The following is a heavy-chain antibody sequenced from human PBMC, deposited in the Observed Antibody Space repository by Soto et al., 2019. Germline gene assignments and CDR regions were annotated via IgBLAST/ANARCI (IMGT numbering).Heavy chain of an antibody. CDR2: IKQDGSEK. CDR3: ASISHYSGYDDYFDY. D-gene: IGHD5-12*01. CDR1: GFTFSSYW. Sequence: GGSLRLSCAASGFTFSSYWMSWVRQAPGKGLEWVANIKQDGSEKYYVDSVKGRFTISRDKAKNSLYLQMNSLRAEDTAVYYCASISHYSGYDDYFDYWGQGTLVTVSS. J-gene: IGHJ4*02. V-gene: IGHV3-7*01.